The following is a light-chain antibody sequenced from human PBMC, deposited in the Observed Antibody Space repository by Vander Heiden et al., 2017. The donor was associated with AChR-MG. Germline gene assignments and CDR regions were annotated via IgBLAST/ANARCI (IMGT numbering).Light chain of an antibody. V-gene: IGLV1-44*01. Sequence: QSVLTQPPSASGTPGQRVTISCSGSSSNIGSNTVNGYQQLPGTAPKLLIYSNNQRPSGVPDRFSGSKSGTSASLAISGLQSEDEADYYCAAWDDSLNGRLVFGGGTKLTVL. J-gene: IGLJ3*02. CDR2: SNN. CDR3: AAWDDSLNGRLV. CDR1: SSNIGSNT.